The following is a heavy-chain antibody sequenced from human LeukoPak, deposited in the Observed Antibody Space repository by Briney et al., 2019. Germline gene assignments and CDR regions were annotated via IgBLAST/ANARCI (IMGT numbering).Heavy chain of an antibody. J-gene: IGHJ6*02. D-gene: IGHD6-13*01. Sequence: KSSETLSLTCTVSGGSISSYYWSWIRQPPGKGLEWIGYIYYSGSTNYNPSLKSRVTISVDTSKNQFSLKLSSVTAADTAVYYCARDDPSIAAADLYYGMDVWGQGTTVTVSS. CDR1: GGSISSYY. CDR2: IYYSGST. CDR3: ARDDPSIAAADLYYGMDV. V-gene: IGHV4-59*01.